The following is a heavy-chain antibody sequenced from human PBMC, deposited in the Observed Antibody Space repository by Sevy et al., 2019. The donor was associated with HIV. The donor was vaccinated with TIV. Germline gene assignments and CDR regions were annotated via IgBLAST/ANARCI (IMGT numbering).Heavy chain of an antibody. V-gene: IGHV3-9*03. CDR3: AKDRDYDFWSGPIDY. Sequence: GGSLRLSCAASGFTFNDYAMHWVRQAPGKGLEWVSGISWNSGNIGYADSVKGRFTISRDNAKNSLYLQMNSLRVEDMAFYYCAKDRDYDFWSGPIDYWGQGTLVTVSS. J-gene: IGHJ4*02. CDR2: ISWNSGNI. D-gene: IGHD3-3*01. CDR1: GFTFNDYA.